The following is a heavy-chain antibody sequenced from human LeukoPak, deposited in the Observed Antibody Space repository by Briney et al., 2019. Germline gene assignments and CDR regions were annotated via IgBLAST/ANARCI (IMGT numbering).Heavy chain of an antibody. D-gene: IGHD6-13*01. CDR3: AKFIAAPFYFDY. J-gene: IGHJ4*02. CDR2: IYSGGST. CDR1: GFTVSSNY. V-gene: IGHV3-53*01. Sequence: ESGGSLRLSCAASGFTVSSNYMSWVRQAPGKGLEWVSVIYSGGSTYYADSVKGRFTISRDNSKNTLYLQMNSLRAEDTAVYYCAKFIAAPFYFDYWGQGTLVTVSS.